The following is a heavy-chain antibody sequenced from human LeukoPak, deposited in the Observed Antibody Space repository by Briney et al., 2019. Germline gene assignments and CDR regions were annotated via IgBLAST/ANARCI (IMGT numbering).Heavy chain of an antibody. CDR3: ARDLGIAGTTHAFDI. Sequence: GGSLRLSCAASGFTVSRNYMSWVRQAPGRGLECVSVIYGGGPTYYADSVKGRFTISRDTSKNTLYLQMNSLRAEDTAVYFCARDLGIAGTTHAFDIWGQGTMVTVSS. V-gene: IGHV3-53*01. D-gene: IGHD1-14*01. J-gene: IGHJ3*02. CDR1: GFTVSRNY. CDR2: IYGGGPT.